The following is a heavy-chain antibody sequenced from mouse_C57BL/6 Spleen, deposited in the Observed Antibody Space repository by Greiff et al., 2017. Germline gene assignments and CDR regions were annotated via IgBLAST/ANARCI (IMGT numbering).Heavy chain of an antibody. Sequence: EVQVVESGEGLVKPGGSLKLSCAASGFTFSSYAMSWVRQTPEKRLEWVAYISSGGDYIYYADTVKGRFTISRDNARNPLYLQMSSMKSEDTAMYYWTRDEGQLRRFAYWGQGTLVTVSA. CDR2: ISSGGDYI. D-gene: IGHD3-2*02. J-gene: IGHJ3*01. CDR1: GFTFSSYA. V-gene: IGHV5-9-1*02. CDR3: TRDEGQLRRFAY.